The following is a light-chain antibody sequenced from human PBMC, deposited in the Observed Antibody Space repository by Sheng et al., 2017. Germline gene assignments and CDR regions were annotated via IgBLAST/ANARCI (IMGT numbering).Light chain of an antibody. CDR2: AAS. Sequence: EIVLTQSPGIVSLSPGERATLSCRASQSVSSSYIAWYQQKPGQAPRLLIYAASSRATDVPDKFGGSGSGTDFTLTISRLEPEDSAVYVCHQYGTSPPWTFGQGTKVEIK. V-gene: IGKV3-20*01. J-gene: IGKJ1*01. CDR3: HQYGTSPPWT. CDR1: QSVSSSY.